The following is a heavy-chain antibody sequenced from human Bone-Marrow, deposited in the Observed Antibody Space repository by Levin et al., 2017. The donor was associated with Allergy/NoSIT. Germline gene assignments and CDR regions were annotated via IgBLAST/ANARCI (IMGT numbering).Heavy chain of an antibody. CDR2: IYYSGST. J-gene: IGHJ5*02. D-gene: IGHD3-3*01. CDR1: GDSVTNRNYY. CDR3: ENEQGIGFYETWFDT. V-gene: IGHV4-61*01. Sequence: SETLSLICTVSGDSVTNRNYYWTWIRQSPGAGLEWLGYIYYSGSTSYNPSLKSRLTISVDTSKNPFSLNLRSVTAAETDTYYCENEQGIGFYETWFDTWGKGTLVTVSS.